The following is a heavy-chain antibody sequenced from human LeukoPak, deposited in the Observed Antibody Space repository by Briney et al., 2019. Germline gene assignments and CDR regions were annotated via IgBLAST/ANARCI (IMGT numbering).Heavy chain of an antibody. V-gene: IGHV1-18*01. CDR1: GYTFTSYG. CDR2: ISAYNGNT. D-gene: IGHD3-22*01. CDR3: ARGEYDSSGYYYFFDY. J-gene: IGHJ4*02. Sequence: GASVKVSCTASGYTFTSYGISWVRQAPGQGLEWMGWISAYNGNTNYAQKLQGRVTMTTDTSTSTAYMELRSLRSDDTAVYYCARGEYDSSGYYYFFDYWGQGTLVTVSS.